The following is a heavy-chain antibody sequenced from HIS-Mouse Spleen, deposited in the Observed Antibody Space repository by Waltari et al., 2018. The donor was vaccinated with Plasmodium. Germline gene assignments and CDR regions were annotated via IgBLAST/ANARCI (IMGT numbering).Heavy chain of an antibody. CDR2: IYWDDDK. V-gene: IGHV2-5*02. CDR3: AHSRSSFDY. D-gene: IGHD6-13*01. J-gene: IGHJ4*02. CDR1: RFSRSTSGVG. Sequence: QITLKESGPTLVKPTQTLTPTCTLSRFSRSTSGVGVGWIRQPPGKALEWLALIYWDDDKRYSPSLKSRLTITKDTTKNQVVLTMTNMDPVDTATYYCAHSRSSFDYWGQGTLVTVSS.